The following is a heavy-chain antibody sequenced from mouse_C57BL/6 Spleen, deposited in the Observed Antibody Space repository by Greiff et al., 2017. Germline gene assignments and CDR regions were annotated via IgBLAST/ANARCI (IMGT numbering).Heavy chain of an antibody. V-gene: IGHV14-2*01. CDR3: ARDYYDYDGFAY. Sequence: VQLKQSGAELVKPGASVKLSCTASGFNITDYYMPWVKQRTEQGLAWLGRIDPADGDTKYAPKLQGKATITADTSTNTAYLQLSSLTSEDTAVYYCARDYYDYDGFAYWGQGTLVTVSA. CDR2: IDPADGDT. J-gene: IGHJ3*01. D-gene: IGHD2-4*01. CDR1: GFNITDYY.